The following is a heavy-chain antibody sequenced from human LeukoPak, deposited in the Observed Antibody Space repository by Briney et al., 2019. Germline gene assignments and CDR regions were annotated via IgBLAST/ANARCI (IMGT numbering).Heavy chain of an antibody. Sequence: ESLKISCKGSGYSFTSYWIGWVRQMPGKGLEWMGIIYPGDSDTRYSPPFQGQVTILADKSISTAYLQWSSLKASDTAMYYCARHGRGGYSYGYVVYWGQGTLVTVSS. V-gene: IGHV5-51*01. J-gene: IGHJ4*02. CDR2: IYPGDSDT. CDR3: ARHGRGGYSYGYVVY. CDR1: GYSFTSYW. D-gene: IGHD5-18*01.